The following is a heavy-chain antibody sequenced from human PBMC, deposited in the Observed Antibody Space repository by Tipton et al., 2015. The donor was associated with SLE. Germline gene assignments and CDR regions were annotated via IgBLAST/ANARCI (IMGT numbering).Heavy chain of an antibody. V-gene: IGHV4-39*07. Sequence: TLSLTCTVSGGSISSSSFYWGWIRQPPGKGLEWIGSFYYGKSTFYNPSLKSRVTISVDTSTNRLSLQLSSVTAADTALYYCSRLISAYDCNLDYWGQGTLVTVSS. D-gene: IGHD5-12*01. CDR2: FYYGKST. CDR1: GGSISSSSFY. J-gene: IGHJ4*02. CDR3: SRLISAYDCNLDY.